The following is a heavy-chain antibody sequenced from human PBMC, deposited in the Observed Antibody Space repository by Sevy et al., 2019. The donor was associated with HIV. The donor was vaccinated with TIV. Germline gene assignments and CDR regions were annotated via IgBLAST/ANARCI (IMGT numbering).Heavy chain of an antibody. D-gene: IGHD4-17*01. CDR1: GFTFSRYW. Sequence: GGSLRLSCATSGFTFSRYWMSWVRQAPGKGLQWVANIKHDGSEKFYVDSVKGRFTISRDNANDSLYLQMNSLGAEDTAVYYCARGTTVTDALDYWGQGTLVTVSS. CDR2: IKHDGSEK. V-gene: IGHV3-7*01. J-gene: IGHJ4*02. CDR3: ARGTTVTDALDY.